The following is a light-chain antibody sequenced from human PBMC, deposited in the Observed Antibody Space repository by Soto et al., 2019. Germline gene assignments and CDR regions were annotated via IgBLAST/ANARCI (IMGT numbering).Light chain of an antibody. CDR2: AAS. CDR1: QAISSY. Sequence: DIPLTQSPSFLSASVGDRVTITCRASQAISSYLAWYQQKPGKAPKLLIYAASTLQSGVPSRFSGSGSGTEFTLTISSLQPEDFATYYCQQLDSYPRLTFGGGTKVEI. CDR3: QQLDSYPRLT. J-gene: IGKJ4*01. V-gene: IGKV1-9*01.